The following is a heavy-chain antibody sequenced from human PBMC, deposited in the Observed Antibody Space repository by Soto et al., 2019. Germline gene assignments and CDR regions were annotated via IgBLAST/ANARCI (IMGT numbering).Heavy chain of an antibody. CDR3: ARNLASGDY. J-gene: IGHJ4*01. V-gene: IGHV1-46*01. D-gene: IGHD3-3*02. CDR1: GYTFTNYY. CDR2: INPNGGST. Sequence: QVQLVQSGAEVKKPGASVKVSCKASGYTFTNYYIHWVRQAPGQGLEWMGIINPNGGSTNYAQEFQGRVTVTRDTSTSTVYMELSSLRSEDTAIYYCARNLASGDYWGHGTLVTVSS.